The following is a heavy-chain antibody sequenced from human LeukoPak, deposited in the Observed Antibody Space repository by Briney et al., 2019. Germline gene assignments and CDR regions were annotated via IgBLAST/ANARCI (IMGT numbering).Heavy chain of an antibody. J-gene: IGHJ4*02. CDR3: ARVSTLRYFDWLTHVDDY. D-gene: IGHD3-9*01. CDR1: GFTFSSYA. Sequence: PGGSLRLSCAASGFTFSSYAMHWVRQAPGKGLEYVSAISSNGGSTYYANSVKGRFTISRDNSKNTLYLQMGSLRAEDMAVYYCARVSTLRYFDWLTHVDDYWGQGTLVTVSS. V-gene: IGHV3-64*01. CDR2: ISSNGGST.